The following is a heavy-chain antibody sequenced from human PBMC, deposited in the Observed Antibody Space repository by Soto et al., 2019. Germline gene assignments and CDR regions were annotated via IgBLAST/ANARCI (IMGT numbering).Heavy chain of an antibody. CDR2: ISYSGSS. CDR3: ARGKAYGSGVHVY. V-gene: IGHV4-59*01. CDR1: GGCISSYY. D-gene: IGHD3-10*01. J-gene: IGHJ4*02. Sequence: PSETLPLTCTVSGGCISSYYWSWSRQPPGKGLEWIGCISYSGSSNYNPSLKRRVTISVDTSKNQFSLKLSSVTAADTAVYYCARGKAYGSGVHVYWGRGTLDTLSS.